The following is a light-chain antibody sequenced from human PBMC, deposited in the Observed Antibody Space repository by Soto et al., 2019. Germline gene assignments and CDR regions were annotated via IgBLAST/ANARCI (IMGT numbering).Light chain of an antibody. V-gene: IGLV3-1*01. J-gene: IGLJ1*01. CDR1: KLGDKF. CDR2: EDY. Sequence: SYELTQPPSVSVSPGQTASITCSGDKLGDKFACWYQQKPGQSPVLVIYEDYKRPSGIPERFSGSNSGNTATLTISDTHAIDEADYYCQAWDINTAVFGTGTKVTVL. CDR3: QAWDINTAV.